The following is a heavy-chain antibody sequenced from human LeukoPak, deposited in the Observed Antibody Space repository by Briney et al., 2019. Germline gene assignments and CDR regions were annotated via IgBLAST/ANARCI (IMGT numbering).Heavy chain of an antibody. CDR3: ARDEQTSDAFDI. V-gene: IGHV4-59*01. CDR1: GVSLSSYY. J-gene: IGHJ3*02. CDR2: IYYSGST. D-gene: IGHD1/OR15-1a*01. Sequence: SGTLSLSCTVSGVSLSSYYWSWVRQPPGKGLEWIGYIYYSGSTNYNPSLTSRGTISVEAYTNKFSLKLSSGSAADTAVDYCARDEQTSDAFDIWGQGTMVTVSS.